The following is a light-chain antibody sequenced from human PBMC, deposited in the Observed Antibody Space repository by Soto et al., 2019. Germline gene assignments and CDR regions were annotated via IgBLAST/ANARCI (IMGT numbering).Light chain of an antibody. CDR3: QQYDNSAPLS. V-gene: IGKV3D-20*01. Sequence: EIVLTQSPVTLSLSPGDRATLSCGASQSVRSSYVAWYQQKAGLAPRLLIYDGSSRDSGIPDRFSGSGSGTDFTLTIGRLEPEDFAVYYCQQYDNSAPLSFGGGTKVEMK. CDR1: QSVRSSY. CDR2: DGS. J-gene: IGKJ4*01.